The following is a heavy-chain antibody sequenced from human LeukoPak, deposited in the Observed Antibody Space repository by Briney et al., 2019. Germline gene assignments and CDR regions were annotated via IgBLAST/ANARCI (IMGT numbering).Heavy chain of an antibody. Sequence: ASVKVSCKASGYTFTSYGISWVRQAPGQGLEWMGWISAYYGNTNYAQKLQGRVTMTTDTSTSTAYMELRSLRSDDTAVYYCARPQSYYDILTGYWWGAFDIWGQGTMVTVSS. CDR1: GYTFTSYG. J-gene: IGHJ3*02. V-gene: IGHV1-18*01. CDR2: ISAYYGNT. CDR3: ARPQSYYDILTGYWWGAFDI. D-gene: IGHD3-9*01.